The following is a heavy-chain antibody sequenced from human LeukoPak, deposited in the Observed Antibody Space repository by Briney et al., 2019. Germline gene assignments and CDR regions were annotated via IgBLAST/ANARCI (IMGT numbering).Heavy chain of an antibody. V-gene: IGHV4-31*03. J-gene: IGHJ3*02. CDR2: IYYSGST. CDR1: GGSISSGGYY. D-gene: IGHD3-16*01. CDR3: ARRDDYVYDAFDI. Sequence: PSETLSLTCTVSGGSISSGGYYWSWIRQHPGKGLEWIGYIYYSGSTYYNPSLKSRVTISVDTSKNQFSLKLSSVTAADTAVYYCARRDDYVYDAFDIWGQGTMATVSS.